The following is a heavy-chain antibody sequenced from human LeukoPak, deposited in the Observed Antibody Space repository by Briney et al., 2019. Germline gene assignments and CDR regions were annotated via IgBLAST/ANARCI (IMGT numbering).Heavy chain of an antibody. CDR3: ARAVIVDAFDI. Sequence: KTGRSLRLSCAASGFTVSSYSMNWVRQAPGKGLEWVSYIRSGSSDIYYADSLKGRFTVSRDNARNSLYLQMNSLRAEDTAVYYCARAVIVDAFDIWGQGTTVTVSS. D-gene: IGHD3-22*01. J-gene: IGHJ3*02. CDR1: GFTVSSYS. CDR2: IRSGSSDI. V-gene: IGHV3-21*01.